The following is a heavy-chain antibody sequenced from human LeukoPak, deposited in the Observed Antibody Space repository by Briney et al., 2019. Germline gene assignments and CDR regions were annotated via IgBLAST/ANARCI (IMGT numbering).Heavy chain of an antibody. CDR1: GYTFNGYG. J-gene: IGHJ5*02. Sequence: ASVKVSCKASGYTFNGYGISWVRQAPGQGLEWMGWIDTSTGNPTYAQGFTEQFVFSLDTSVSTAYLQISSLKTEDTAVYYCARDNYGAEEGIGSSLVWFDPWGQGTLVTVSS. D-gene: IGHD6-13*01. CDR2: IDTSTGNP. CDR3: ARDNYGAEEGIGSSLVWFDP. V-gene: IGHV7-4-1*02.